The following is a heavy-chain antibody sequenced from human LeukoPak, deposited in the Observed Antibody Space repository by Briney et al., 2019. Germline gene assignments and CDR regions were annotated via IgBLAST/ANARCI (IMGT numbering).Heavy chain of an antibody. D-gene: IGHD4-17*01. CDR1: GYTFTSYG. Sequence: ASVKVSCKASGYTFTSYGISWVRQAPGQGLEWMGWISAYNGNTNYAQKLQGRVTMTTDTSTSTAYTELRSLRSDDTAVYYCARPLYGDYGGLIDPWGQGTLVTVSS. V-gene: IGHV1-18*01. CDR3: ARPLYGDYGGLIDP. CDR2: ISAYNGNT. J-gene: IGHJ5*02.